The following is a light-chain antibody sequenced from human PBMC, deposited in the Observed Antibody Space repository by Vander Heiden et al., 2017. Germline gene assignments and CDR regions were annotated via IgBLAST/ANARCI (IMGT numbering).Light chain of an antibody. CDR1: NIGSKG. J-gene: IGLJ2*01. Sequence: SSVLTQPPSVSVAPGQTARITCGGNNIGSKGVHWYQQKPGQAPVLVVYDDSDRPSGIPERFSGSNSGNTATLTISRVEAGDEADYYCQVWDSSSDHVVFGGGTKLTVL. CDR3: QVWDSSSDHVV. CDR2: DDS. V-gene: IGLV3-21*02.